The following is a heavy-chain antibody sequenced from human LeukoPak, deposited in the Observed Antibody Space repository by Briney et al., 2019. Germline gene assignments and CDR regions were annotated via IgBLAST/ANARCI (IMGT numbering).Heavy chain of an antibody. Sequence: PSETLSLTCTVSGGSISSSSYYWGWIRQPPGKGLEWIGSIYYSGSTNYNPSLKSRVTISVDTSKNQFSLKLSSVTAADTAVYYCARGYDIAVAGTRPPWLDYWGQGTLVTISS. CDR1: GGSISSSSYY. CDR3: ARGYDIAVAGTRPPWLDY. V-gene: IGHV4-39*07. CDR2: IYYSGST. J-gene: IGHJ4*02. D-gene: IGHD6-19*01.